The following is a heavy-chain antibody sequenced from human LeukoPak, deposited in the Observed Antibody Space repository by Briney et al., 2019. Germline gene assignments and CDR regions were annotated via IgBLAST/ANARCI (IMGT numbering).Heavy chain of an antibody. D-gene: IGHD5-18*01. CDR3: GKTTAGYSSGQKPAWPVDY. J-gene: IGHJ4*02. Sequence: GGSLRLSCEASGFTFCSFAMYWVRQAPGKGLDWIAGIFGSGGSPHYADSVKGRFTISRDNSKNTVYLQINSLRAEDTAVYYCGKTTAGYSSGQKPAWPVDYWGQGTLVTVSS. CDR1: GFTFCSFA. V-gene: IGHV3-23*01. CDR2: IFGSGGSP.